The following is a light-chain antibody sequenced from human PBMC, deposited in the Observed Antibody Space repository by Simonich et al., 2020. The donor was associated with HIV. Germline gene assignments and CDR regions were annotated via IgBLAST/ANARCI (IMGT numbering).Light chain of an antibody. V-gene: IGLV2-23*01. CDR2: EGS. CDR3: CSYAGTRTLV. Sequence: QSALTQPASVSGSPGQSITISCTGTSSDVGSYNLVSWYQQYPGKAPKLIIYEGSKRPSGVSNRFSGSKSGITASLTISGLQTEDEADYYCCSYAGTRTLVFGTGTKVTVL. J-gene: IGLJ2*01. CDR1: SSDVGSYNL.